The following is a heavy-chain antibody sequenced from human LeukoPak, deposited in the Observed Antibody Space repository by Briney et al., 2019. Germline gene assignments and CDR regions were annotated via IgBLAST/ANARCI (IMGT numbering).Heavy chain of an antibody. D-gene: IGHD6-19*01. CDR1: GGSTSSYY. CDR2: IYYSGST. V-gene: IGHV4-59*01. J-gene: IGHJ4*02. CDR3: ARDEGSGWPFDY. Sequence: PSETLSLTCTVSGGSTSSYYWSWIRQPPGKGLEWIGYIYYSGSTNYNPSLKSRVTISVDTSKNQFSLKLSSVTAADTAVYYCARDEGSGWPFDYWGQGTLVTVSS.